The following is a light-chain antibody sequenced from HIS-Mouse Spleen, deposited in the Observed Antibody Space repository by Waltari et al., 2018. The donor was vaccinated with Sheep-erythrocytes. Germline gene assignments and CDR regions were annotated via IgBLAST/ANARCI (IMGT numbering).Light chain of an antibody. J-gene: IGLJ3*02. CDR3: CSYAGSSTPWV. CDR2: EGS. CDR1: SSDVGSYNL. Sequence: QSALTQPASVSGSPGQSITISCTGTSSDVGSYNLVSWYQQHPGKAPNLMIYEGSKRPSGVSNRFAGSKSGNTASLTISGVQAEDEADYYCCSYAGSSTPWVFGGGTKLTVL. V-gene: IGLV2-23*01.